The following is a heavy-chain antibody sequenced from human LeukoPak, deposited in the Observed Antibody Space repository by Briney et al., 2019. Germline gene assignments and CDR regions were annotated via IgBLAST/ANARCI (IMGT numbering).Heavy chain of an antibody. Sequence: SETLSLTCTVSGGSVSSGSYHWSWIRQPPGKGLEWIGYIYYSGSTNYNPSLKSRVTISVDTSKNQFSLKLSSVTAADTAVYYCARVHLYCSSTSCLNWFDPWGQGTLVTVSS. CDR3: ARVHLYCSSTSCLNWFDP. J-gene: IGHJ5*02. D-gene: IGHD2-2*01. CDR1: GGSVSSGSYH. CDR2: IYYSGST. V-gene: IGHV4-61*01.